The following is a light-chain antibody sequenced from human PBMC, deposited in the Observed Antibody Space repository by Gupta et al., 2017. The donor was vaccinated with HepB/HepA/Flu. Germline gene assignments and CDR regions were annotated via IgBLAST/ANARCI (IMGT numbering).Light chain of an antibody. CDR3: CSFAGSDTLYV. Sequence: QSALTQPRSVSGSPGQSVTISCTGTSGDAGGYNYVSWYQQHPGKAPKLMIFDVSKRPSGVPERGSASKYGNTASLTIAGLQAEDEADYYCCSFAGSDTLYVFGTGTKVTVL. J-gene: IGLJ1*01. CDR1: SGDAGGYNY. CDR2: DVS. V-gene: IGLV2-11*01.